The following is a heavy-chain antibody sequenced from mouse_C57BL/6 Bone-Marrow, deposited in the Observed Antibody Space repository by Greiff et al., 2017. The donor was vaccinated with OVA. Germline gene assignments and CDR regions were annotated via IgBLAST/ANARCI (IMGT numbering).Heavy chain of an antibody. CDR1: GFTFSDYG. CDR2: ISNLAYSI. J-gene: IGHJ3*01. V-gene: IGHV5-15*01. D-gene: IGHD2-2*01. Sequence: EVQLVESGGGLVQPGGSLKLSCAASGFTFSDYGMAWVRQAPRKGPEWVAFISNLAYSIYYADTVTGRFTISRENAKNTLYLEMSSLRSEDTAMYYCARGLRRGFAYWGQGTLVTVSA. CDR3: ARGLRRGFAY.